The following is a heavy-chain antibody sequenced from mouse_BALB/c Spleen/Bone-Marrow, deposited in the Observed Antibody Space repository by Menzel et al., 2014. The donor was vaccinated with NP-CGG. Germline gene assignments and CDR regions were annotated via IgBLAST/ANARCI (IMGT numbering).Heavy chain of an antibody. D-gene: IGHD2-1*01. CDR2: IRNKANGYTT. J-gene: IGHJ1*01. CDR3: ARGINDNYNWYFDV. CDR1: GFTFTDYY. Sequence: EVKLMESGGGLVQPGGSLRLSCATSGFTFTDYYMSWVRQPPGKALEWLGFIRNKANGYTTEYSASVKGRFTISRDNSQSILYLQMNTLRAEDSATYYCARGINDNYNWYFDVWGAGTTVTVSS. V-gene: IGHV7-3*02.